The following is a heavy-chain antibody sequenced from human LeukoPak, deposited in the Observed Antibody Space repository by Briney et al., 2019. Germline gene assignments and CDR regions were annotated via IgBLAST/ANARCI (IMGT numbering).Heavy chain of an antibody. V-gene: IGHV3-23*01. CDR2: ISGSGGST. D-gene: IGHD6-19*01. J-gene: IGHJ4*02. CDR3: ASWGPRTRIAVADRVGY. CDR1: GFTFSSYW. Sequence: PGGSLRLSCAASGFTFSSYWMSWVRQAPGKGLEWVSAISGSGGSTYYADSVKGRFTISRDNSKNTLYLQMNSLRAEDTAVYYCASWGPRTRIAVADRVGYWGQGTLVTVSS.